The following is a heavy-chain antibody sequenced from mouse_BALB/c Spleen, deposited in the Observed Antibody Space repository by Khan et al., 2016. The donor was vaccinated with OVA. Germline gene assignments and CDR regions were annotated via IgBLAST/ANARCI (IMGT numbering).Heavy chain of an antibody. CDR2: IISTGYT. CDR3: ARSTYRYAFVY. Sequence: EMQLQESGPSLVKPSQTLSLTCSVTGDSITSGYWNWIRKFPGNKLEYMGYIISTGYTYYNPSLKSRISITRHTSKNQYYLHLNSVTDEDTTTYNCARSTYRYAFVYWGQGTLVTVSA. D-gene: IGHD2-14*01. V-gene: IGHV3-8*02. CDR1: GDSITSGY. J-gene: IGHJ3*01.